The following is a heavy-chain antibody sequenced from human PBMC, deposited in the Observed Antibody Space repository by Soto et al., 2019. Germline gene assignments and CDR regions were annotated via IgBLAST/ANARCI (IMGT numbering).Heavy chain of an antibody. CDR2: IYYSGST. J-gene: IGHJ6*02. Sequence: SETLSLSCPITGVSIGSYYWSWIRQPPGKGLEWIGYIYYSGSTNYNPSLKSRVTISVDTSKNQFSLKLSSVTAADTAVYYCARAPPHYYGMAVWGQGTTVTVS. CDR3: ARAPPHYYGMAV. CDR1: GVSIGSYY. V-gene: IGHV4-59*01.